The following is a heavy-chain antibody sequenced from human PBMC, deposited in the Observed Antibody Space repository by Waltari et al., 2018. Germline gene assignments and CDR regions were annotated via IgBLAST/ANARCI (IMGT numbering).Heavy chain of an antibody. CDR2: IYHSGST. CDR3: ARLSVDSSIPPFDY. J-gene: IGHJ4*02. Sequence: QVQLQESGPGLVKPSETLSLTCAVSGYSLSRGYYWGWIRQPPGKGLEWIGSIYHSGSTYYNPSLKSRVTISVDTSKNQFSLKLSSVTAADTAVYYCARLSVDSSIPPFDYWGQGTLVTVSS. V-gene: IGHV4-38-2*01. CDR1: GYSLSRGYY. D-gene: IGHD3-22*01.